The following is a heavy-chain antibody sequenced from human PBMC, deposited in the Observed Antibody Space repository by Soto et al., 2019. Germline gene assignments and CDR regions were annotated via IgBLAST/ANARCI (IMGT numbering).Heavy chain of an antibody. CDR2: ISYDGSNK. CDR1: GFTFSSYG. CDR3: AKDRVGIAAARGLDY. D-gene: IGHD6-13*01. V-gene: IGHV3-30*18. Sequence: QVQLVESGGGVVQPGRSLRLSCAASGFTFSSYGMHWVRQAPGKGLEWVAVISYDGSNKYYADSVKGRFTISRDNSKNTLYLQMNSLRAEDTAVYYCAKDRVGIAAARGLDYWGQGTLVTVSS. J-gene: IGHJ4*02.